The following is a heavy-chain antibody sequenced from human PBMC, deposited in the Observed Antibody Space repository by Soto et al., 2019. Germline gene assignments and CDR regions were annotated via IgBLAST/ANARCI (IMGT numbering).Heavy chain of an antibody. J-gene: IGHJ5*02. Sequence: PSETLSLTCAVYGGSFSGYYWSWIRQPPGKGLEWIGEINHSGSTNYNPSLKSRVTISVDTSKNQFSLKLSSVTAADTAVYYCAEGIAAAHWFVPWGQGTLVTVSS. V-gene: IGHV4-34*01. CDR1: GGSFSGYY. CDR2: INHSGST. D-gene: IGHD6-13*01. CDR3: AEGIAAAHWFVP.